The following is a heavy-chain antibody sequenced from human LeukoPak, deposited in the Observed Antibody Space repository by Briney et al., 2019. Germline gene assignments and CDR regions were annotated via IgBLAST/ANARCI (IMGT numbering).Heavy chain of an antibody. D-gene: IGHD3-3*01. CDR3: ATAPASVDSF. J-gene: IGHJ4*02. Sequence: WALLLSCAASGFTFTRFWLTWVRRSPGEGLEWVASINPDGTKTTYMDSVEGRFAISRDKSKNSVFLLMTSLRPEDTAMYYCATAPASVDSFWGQGTLVAVSS. CDR1: GFTFTRFW. V-gene: IGHV3-7*01. CDR2: INPDGTKT.